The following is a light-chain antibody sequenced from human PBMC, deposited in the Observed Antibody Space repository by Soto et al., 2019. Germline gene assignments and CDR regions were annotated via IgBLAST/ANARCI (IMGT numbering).Light chain of an antibody. V-gene: IGKV3-20*01. CDR1: QSVSNNF. CDR3: QQYGSSPPCT. Sequence: EVVLTQSPATLSLSPGERATLSCRASQSVSNNFVAWYQQQPGQSPKLLIFGSSDSATGIPDRFSGSGSGTEFTLTISSLEPEDFEVYYCQQYGSSPPCTFGQGTKLEIK. CDR2: GSS. J-gene: IGKJ2*02.